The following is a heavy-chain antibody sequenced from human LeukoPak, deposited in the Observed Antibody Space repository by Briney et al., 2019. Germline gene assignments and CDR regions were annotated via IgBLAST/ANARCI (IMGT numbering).Heavy chain of an antibody. J-gene: IGHJ3*02. V-gene: IGHV4-59*01. D-gene: IGHD3-10*01. Sequence: PSETLFLTCTVSGGSISSYYWSWIRQPPGKGLEWIGYIYYSGSTNYNPSLKSRVTISVDTSKNQFSLKLSSVTAADTAVYYCARGITMVRGVISIKAFDIWGQGTMVTVSS. CDR2: IYYSGST. CDR3: ARGITMVRGVISIKAFDI. CDR1: GGSISSYY.